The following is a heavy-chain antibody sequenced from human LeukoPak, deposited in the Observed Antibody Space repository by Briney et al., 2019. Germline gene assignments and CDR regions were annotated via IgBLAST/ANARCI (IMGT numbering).Heavy chain of an antibody. CDR2: IKSKTEGGTT. J-gene: IGHJ4*02. Sequence: GGSLRLSCAASGFTFSNAWMSWVRQAPGKGLEWVGRIKSKTEGGTTDYAAAVKGRFTISRADSQHMLYLKLNSLKTEDTAVYYCTTDTYYYGSVSPRGPSVRYFDYWGQGTLVTVSS. V-gene: IGHV3-15*01. CDR1: GFTFSNAW. CDR3: TTDTYYYGSVSPRGPSVRYFDY. D-gene: IGHD3-10*01.